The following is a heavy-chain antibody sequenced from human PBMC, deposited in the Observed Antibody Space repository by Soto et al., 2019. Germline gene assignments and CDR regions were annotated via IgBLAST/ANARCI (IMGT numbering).Heavy chain of an antibody. CDR2: ISYDGSNK. J-gene: IGHJ6*02. CDR3: AKDRITVTNFYYGMDV. V-gene: IGHV3-30*18. CDR1: GFTFSSYG. D-gene: IGHD4-17*01. Sequence: GGSLRLSCAASGFTFSSYGMHWVRQAPGKGLEWVAVISYDGSNKYYADSVKGRFTISRDNSKNTLYLQMNSLRAEDTAVYYCAKDRITVTNFYYGMDVWGQGTTVTVSS.